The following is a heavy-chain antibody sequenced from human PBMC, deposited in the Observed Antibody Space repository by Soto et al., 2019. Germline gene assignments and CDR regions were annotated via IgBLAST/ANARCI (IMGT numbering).Heavy chain of an antibody. CDR2: ISYDGSEK. Sequence: QVQLVESGGGVVHPGRSLRLSCAAAGFTFSTYAMEWVRQAPGKGLVWVALISYDGSEKFYADSVQGRFTVSRDNTRNTLYLQMNSLRPEDSAVYYCARPVEPFYYYGMDVWGQGTTVTVSS. J-gene: IGHJ6*02. CDR3: ARPVEPFYYYGMDV. V-gene: IGHV3-30-3*01. CDR1: GFTFSTYA.